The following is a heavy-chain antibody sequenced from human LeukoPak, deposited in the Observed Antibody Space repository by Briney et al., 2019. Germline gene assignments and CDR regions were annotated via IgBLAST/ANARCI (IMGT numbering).Heavy chain of an antibody. CDR2: IYYSGST. CDR1: GGSISSSSYY. D-gene: IGHD3-10*01. Sequence: SETLSLTCTVSGGSISSSSYYWGWIRQPPGKGLEWIGSIYYSGSTYYNPSLKSRVTISVDTSKNQFSLKLSSVTAADTAVYYCARPGSYNWFGPWGQGTLVTVSS. J-gene: IGHJ5*02. V-gene: IGHV4-39*01. CDR3: ARPGSYNWFGP.